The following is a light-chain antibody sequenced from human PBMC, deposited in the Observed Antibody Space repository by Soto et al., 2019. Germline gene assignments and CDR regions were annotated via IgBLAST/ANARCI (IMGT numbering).Light chain of an antibody. CDR3: SSYTSSSTLM. Sequence: QSALTQPASGLGFPGQWITISCTGTSGDVGGYNYVSWYQQHPGKPPKLMIYEVSNRPSGVSNRFSGSKSGNTASLTISGLQAEDEADYYCSSYTSSSTLMFGGGTKLTVL. CDR2: EVS. J-gene: IGLJ3*02. V-gene: IGLV2-14*01. CDR1: SGDVGGYNY.